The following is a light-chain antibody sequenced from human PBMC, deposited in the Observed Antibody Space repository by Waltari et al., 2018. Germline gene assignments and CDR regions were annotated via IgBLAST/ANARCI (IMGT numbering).Light chain of an antibody. V-gene: IGKV1-39*01. Sequence: DIQMTQSPSSLSASVGDRVTITCRASHSISNYLNWYQQKPEKAPKLLIYAASSLQSGVPSRFSGSGSGTDFTLTISSLQPEDFATFYCQQSYSTVLTFGGGTKVEIK. CDR2: AAS. CDR3: QQSYSTVLT. CDR1: HSISNY. J-gene: IGKJ4*01.